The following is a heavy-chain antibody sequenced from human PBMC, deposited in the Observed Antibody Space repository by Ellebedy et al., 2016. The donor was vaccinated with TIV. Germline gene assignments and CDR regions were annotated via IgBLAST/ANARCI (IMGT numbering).Heavy chain of an antibody. Sequence: GESLKISCAASGFTFTTYWMSWVRQAPGKGLAWVGNINQDGSEKCYGDSVKGRFTISRDNAKNSVYLQMNNLRAEDTAVYYCARENWYNDYWGQGTLVTVSS. D-gene: IGHD1/OR15-1a*01. J-gene: IGHJ4*02. CDR1: GFTFTTYW. CDR3: ARENWYNDY. V-gene: IGHV3-7*04. CDR2: INQDGSEK.